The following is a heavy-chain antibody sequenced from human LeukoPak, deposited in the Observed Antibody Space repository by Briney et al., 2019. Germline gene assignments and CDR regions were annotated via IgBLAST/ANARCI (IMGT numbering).Heavy chain of an antibody. Sequence: PSETLSLTCSVSGVSISTYYWSWIRQPAGKGLEWIGRIYTSGSTNYNPSLKSRVTISVDTSKNQFSLKLSSVTAADTAVYYCARFATGYYDNWFDPWGQGTLVTVSS. CDR1: GVSISTYY. D-gene: IGHD3-9*01. J-gene: IGHJ5*02. CDR3: ARFATGYYDNWFDP. V-gene: IGHV4-4*07. CDR2: IYTSGST.